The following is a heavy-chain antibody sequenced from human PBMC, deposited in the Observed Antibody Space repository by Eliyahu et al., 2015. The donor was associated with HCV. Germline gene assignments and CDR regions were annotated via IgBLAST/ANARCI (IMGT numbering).Heavy chain of an antibody. V-gene: IGHV3-7*04. Sequence: EVQLVESGGGLVQPGGSLRLSCAASGFTFXXYWMXWVXRXPGXGLXXXANIKQDGSEKYYVDSVKGRFTISRDNAKNSLYLQMNSLRAEDTAVYYCARGGGRTYYYDSSGYLRSDAFDIWGQGTMVTVSS. J-gene: IGHJ3*02. CDR1: GFTFXXYW. CDR3: ARGGGRTYYYDSSGYLRSDAFDI. CDR2: IKQDGSEK. D-gene: IGHD3-22*01.